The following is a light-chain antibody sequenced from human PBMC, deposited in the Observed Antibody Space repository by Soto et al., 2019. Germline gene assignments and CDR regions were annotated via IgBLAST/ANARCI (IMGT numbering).Light chain of an antibody. J-gene: IGLJ1*01. CDR1: SSDVGGYNF. CDR2: EVS. Sequence: QSALTQPASVSGSPGQSITISCTGTSSDVGGYNFVSWYQPHPGKAPKLMIYEVSNRPSGVSDRFSGSKSGNTASLTIFGLQAEDEADYYCSSYTSSSTLVFGTGTKLTVL. CDR3: SSYTSSSTLV. V-gene: IGLV2-14*01.